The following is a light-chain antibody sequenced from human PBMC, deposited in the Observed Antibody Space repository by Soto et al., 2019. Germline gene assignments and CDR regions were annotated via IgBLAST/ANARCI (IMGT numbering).Light chain of an antibody. CDR3: QQYSGYSRT. J-gene: IGKJ1*01. CDR1: QSISDS. V-gene: IGKV1-5*01. CDR2: DAS. Sequence: DIQMTQCPCTLSTSIGDRVTITCRASQSISDSLAWYQQKPGKAPFLLISDASNLERGVPSRFSGSGSGTEFTLTISSMQPDDFATYYCQQYSGYSRTFGQGTKVDIK.